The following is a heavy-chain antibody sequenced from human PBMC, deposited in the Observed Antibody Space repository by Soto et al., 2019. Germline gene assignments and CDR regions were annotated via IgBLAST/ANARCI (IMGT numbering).Heavy chain of an antibody. V-gene: IGHV3-30*03. Sequence: GGSLRLSCAASGIIFTNYAMHWVRQAPGKGLEWVAVISGDGNTYYADSVKGRFTISRDISKSMLYLQMSSLRTEDTAVYYCRRQSGVDVWGQGITVTVSS. CDR2: ISGDGNT. CDR1: GIIFTNYA. CDR3: RRQSGVDV. J-gene: IGHJ6*02.